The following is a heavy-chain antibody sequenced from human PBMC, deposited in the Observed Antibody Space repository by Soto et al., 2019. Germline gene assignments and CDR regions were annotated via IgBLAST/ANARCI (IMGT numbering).Heavy chain of an antibody. J-gene: IGHJ6*02. D-gene: IGHD5-18*01. CDR3: AREARYSYGYVSLDYYYYGMDV. Sequence: GGSLRLSCAASGFTFSSYSMNWVRQAPGKGLEWVSSISSSSSYIYYADSVKGRFTISRDNAKNSLYLQMNSLRAEDTAVYCCAREARYSYGYVSLDYYYYGMDVWGQGTTVTVSS. V-gene: IGHV3-21*01. CDR2: ISSSSSYI. CDR1: GFTFSSYS.